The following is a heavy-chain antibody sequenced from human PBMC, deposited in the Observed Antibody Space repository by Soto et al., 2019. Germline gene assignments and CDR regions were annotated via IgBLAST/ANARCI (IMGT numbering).Heavy chain of an antibody. CDR2: ITVGTGNT. J-gene: IGHJ4*02. V-gene: IGHV1-58*01. Sequence: VASVKFSCKASGFTFTSSSVQWVRQARGQGLEWIGWITVGTGNTNYAQKFQERISITRDMSTSTAYMELSNLRSDDTAVYYCAAGDSSGYYGGWGQGTQVTVSS. D-gene: IGHD3-22*01. CDR3: AAGDSSGYYGG. CDR1: GFTFTSSS.